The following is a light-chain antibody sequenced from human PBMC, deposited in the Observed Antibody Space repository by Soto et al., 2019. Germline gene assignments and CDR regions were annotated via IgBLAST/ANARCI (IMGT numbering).Light chain of an antibody. CDR2: RAS. J-gene: IGKJ2*01. CDR1: QHVSSN. Sequence: EIVMTQSPATLSVSPGGSATLSCRASQHVSSNFAWYRQTPGQAPTLHIYRASTRATGIPARFSGSGSGTEFTLTISSLQSEDFAVYYCQQYTNWPYTFGQGTKLEIK. CDR3: QQYTNWPYT. V-gene: IGKV3-15*01.